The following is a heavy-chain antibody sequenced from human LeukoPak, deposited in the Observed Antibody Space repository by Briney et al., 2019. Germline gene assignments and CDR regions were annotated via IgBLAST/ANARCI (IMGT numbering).Heavy chain of an antibody. V-gene: IGHV4-59*01. D-gene: IGHD2-21*02. CDR1: GGSLSSYY. CDR3: ARGVTRGSIYFDY. Sequence: SETLSLTCTVPGGSLSSYYWSCLRQPPGKRLEWIGCIYYSGSTNYNPSLKSRVTISVDTSKNQFSLKLSSVTAADTAVYYCARGVTRGSIYFDYWGQGTLVTVSS. J-gene: IGHJ4*02. CDR2: IYYSGST.